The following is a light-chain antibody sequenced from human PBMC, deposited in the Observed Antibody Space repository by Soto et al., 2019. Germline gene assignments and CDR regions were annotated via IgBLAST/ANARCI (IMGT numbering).Light chain of an antibody. CDR3: SSYTTSDTWV. CDR2: EVT. CDR1: SSDIGAYNH. Sequence: QSALTQPASVSGSPGQSITISCTGSSSDIGAYNHVSWYQQYPGKAPTLMIYEVTNRPSGVSSRFSGSKSGNTASLTISGLQAEDEGDYYCSSYTTSDTWVFGGGTKVTVL. V-gene: IGLV2-14*01. J-gene: IGLJ3*02.